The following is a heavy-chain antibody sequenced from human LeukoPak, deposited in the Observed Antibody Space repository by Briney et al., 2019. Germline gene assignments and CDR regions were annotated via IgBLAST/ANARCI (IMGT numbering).Heavy chain of an antibody. CDR2: TSGSGGST. Sequence: GESLRLSCAASGFTFSSYAVSWVRQAPGKGLEWVSATSGSGGSTYYADSVKGRFSLSRDNSKNTLYLQLNSLRGEDTGVYYCAKERVAGTGGGDDAFDIWGQGTMVTVSS. D-gene: IGHD6-19*01. J-gene: IGHJ3*02. V-gene: IGHV3-23*01. CDR1: GFTFSSYA. CDR3: AKERVAGTGGGDDAFDI.